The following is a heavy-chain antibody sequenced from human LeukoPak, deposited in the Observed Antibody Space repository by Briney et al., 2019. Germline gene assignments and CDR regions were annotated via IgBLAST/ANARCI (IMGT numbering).Heavy chain of an antibody. V-gene: IGHV3-53*01. D-gene: IGHD3-10*01. J-gene: IGHJ4*02. CDR3: AKVGIDGSGPFDH. CDR1: GFTVRSNY. CDR2: IYGGGSV. Sequence: GGSLRLSCAASGFTVRSNYMSWVRQAPGKGLEWVSIIYGGGSVFYADSVKGRFTISRDNSKNTLYLQMNSLRAEDTAVYYCAKVGIDGSGPFDHWGQGTLVTVSS.